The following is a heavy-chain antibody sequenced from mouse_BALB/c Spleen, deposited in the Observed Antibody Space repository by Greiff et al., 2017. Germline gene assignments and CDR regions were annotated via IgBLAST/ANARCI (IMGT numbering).Heavy chain of an antibody. CDR1: GYTFTDYA. CDR3: ARYGNYYFDY. J-gene: IGHJ2*01. D-gene: IGHD2-1*01. V-gene: IGHV1S137*01. Sequence: VQLQQSGAELVRPGVSVKISCKGSGYTFTDYAMHWVKQSHAKSLEWIGVISTYYGDASYNQKFKGKATMTVDKSSSTAYMELARLTSEDSAIYYCARYGNYYFDYRGQGTTLTVSS. CDR2: ISTYYGDA.